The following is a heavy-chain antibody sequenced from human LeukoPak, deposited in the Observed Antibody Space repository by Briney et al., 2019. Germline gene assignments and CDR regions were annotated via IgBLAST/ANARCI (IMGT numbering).Heavy chain of an antibody. CDR2: IYYSGST. CDR1: GGSISSYY. CDR3: ARTRRAAGI. V-gene: IGHV4-59*01. D-gene: IGHD6-13*01. Sequence: PSETLSLTCTVSGGSISSYYWSWIRQPPGKGLEWIGYIYYSGSTNYNPCLKSRVTISVDTSKNQSSLKLSSVTAADTAVYYCARTRRAAGIWGQGTMVTVSS. J-gene: IGHJ4*02.